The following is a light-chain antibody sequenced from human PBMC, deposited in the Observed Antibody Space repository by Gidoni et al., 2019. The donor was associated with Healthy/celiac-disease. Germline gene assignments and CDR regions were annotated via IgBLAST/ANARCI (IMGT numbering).Light chain of an antibody. CDR3: QQYGSSPLT. CDR1: QRVSSSY. CDR2: GAS. J-gene: IGKJ4*01. Sequence: ETVLTQSPGTLSFSPGERATLSCRASQRVSSSYLAWYQQKPGQAPRLLIYGASSRATGIPDRFSGSGSGTDFTLTISRLGPEDFAVYYCQQYGSSPLTFGGGTKVEIK. V-gene: IGKV3-20*01.